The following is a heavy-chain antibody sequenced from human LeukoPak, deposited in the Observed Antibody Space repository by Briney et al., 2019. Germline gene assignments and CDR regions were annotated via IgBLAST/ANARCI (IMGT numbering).Heavy chain of an antibody. Sequence: ASVKVSCKTSGGTFSSFAIAWVRQAPGQGLEWMGWINPNTGGTKYVQKFQGRVTMTRDTSISTAYMELSRLRSDDTAVYFCARDWDTSGYYYSGSWFDPWGQGTLVTVSS. CDR2: INPNTGGT. CDR3: ARDWDTSGYYYSGSWFDP. V-gene: IGHV1-2*02. D-gene: IGHD3-22*01. CDR1: GGTFSSFA. J-gene: IGHJ5*02.